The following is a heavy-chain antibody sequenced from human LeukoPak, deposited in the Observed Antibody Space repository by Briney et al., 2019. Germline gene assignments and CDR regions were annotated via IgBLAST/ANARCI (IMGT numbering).Heavy chain of an antibody. CDR1: GFTFSSYE. Sequence: GGSLRLSCAASGFTFSSYEMNWVRQAPGKGLEWVSYINSSAGTTYYADSVKVRFTISRDNAKNSLYLQMNSLRAEDTAVYYCARQQLQLWYDWGQGTLVTVSS. CDR2: INSSAGTT. J-gene: IGHJ4*02. V-gene: IGHV3-48*03. D-gene: IGHD5-18*01. CDR3: ARQQLQLWYD.